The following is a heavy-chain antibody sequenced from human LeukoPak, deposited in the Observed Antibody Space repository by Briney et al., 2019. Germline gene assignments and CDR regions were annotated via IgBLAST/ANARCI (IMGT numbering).Heavy chain of an antibody. D-gene: IGHD6-19*01. CDR3: TTGFSSGWYEYYFAY. Sequence: GGSLRLSCATSGITFSNAWMSWVRQAPGKGPEWVGRVKSKTDGETAEYAAPVKGRFTISRDDSKNTLFLQMNSLKPEDTAVYYCTTGFSSGWYEYYFAYWGQGTLVTVSS. CDR1: GITFSNAW. J-gene: IGHJ4*02. CDR2: VKSKTDGETA. V-gene: IGHV3-15*01.